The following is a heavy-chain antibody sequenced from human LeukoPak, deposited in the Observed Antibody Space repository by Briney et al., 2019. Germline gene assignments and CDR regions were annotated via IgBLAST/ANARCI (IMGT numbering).Heavy chain of an antibody. J-gene: IGHJ4*02. Sequence: PGRSLRLSCAASGFTFSGYAMSWVRQAPGKGLEWVSSISASGGGTYYADSMKGRFTISRDNSKNTLYLQMNSLRAEDTAIYYCAKNLESYGDSATDYWGQGTLVTVSS. D-gene: IGHD4-17*01. CDR3: AKNLESYGDSATDY. CDR2: ISASGGGT. V-gene: IGHV3-23*01. CDR1: GFTFSGYA.